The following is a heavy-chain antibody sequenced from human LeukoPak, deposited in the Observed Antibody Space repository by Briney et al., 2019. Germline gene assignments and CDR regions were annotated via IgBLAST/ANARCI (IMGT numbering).Heavy chain of an antibody. CDR2: ISAYNGNT. Sequence: GESLKISCKGSGYSFTSYGISWVRQAPGQGLEWMGWISAYNGNTNYAQKLQGRVTMTTDTSTSTAYMELRSLRSDDTAVYSCARDNGIAAAGYTDYWGQGTLVTVSS. J-gene: IGHJ4*02. D-gene: IGHD6-13*01. CDR1: GYSFTSYG. V-gene: IGHV1-18*01. CDR3: ARDNGIAAAGYTDY.